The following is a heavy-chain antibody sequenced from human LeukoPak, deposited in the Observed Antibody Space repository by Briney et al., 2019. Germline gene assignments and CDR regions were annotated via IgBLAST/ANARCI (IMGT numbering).Heavy chain of an antibody. CDR2: IYYTGRT. CDR3: AREGGYRSSSSIDS. Sequence: PSETLSLTCTVSGGSISSSSYYWGWIRQPPGKGLEWIGSIYYTGRTSYNPSLKNQVTILLDTSKNQFSLKLSSLTAADTAVYYCAREGGYRSSSSIDSWGQGNLVIVSS. D-gene: IGHD6-6*01. J-gene: IGHJ4*02. CDR1: GGSISSSSYY. V-gene: IGHV4-39*07.